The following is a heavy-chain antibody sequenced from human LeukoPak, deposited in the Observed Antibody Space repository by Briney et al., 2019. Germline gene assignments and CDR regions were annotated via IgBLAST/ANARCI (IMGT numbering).Heavy chain of an antibody. D-gene: IGHD3-10*01. CDR2: IIPIFGTA. CDR1: GGTFSSYA. V-gene: IGHV1-69*13. CDR3: ARDLMDRGVSFDY. J-gene: IGHJ4*02. Sequence: ASVKVSCKASGGTFSSYAISWVRQAPGQGLEWMGGIIPIFGTANYAQKFQGRVTITADESTSTAYMELSSLRSEDTAVYYCARDLMDRGVSFDYWGQGTLVTVSS.